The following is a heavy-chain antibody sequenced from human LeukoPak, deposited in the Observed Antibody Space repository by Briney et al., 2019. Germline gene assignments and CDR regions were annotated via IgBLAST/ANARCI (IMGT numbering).Heavy chain of an antibody. CDR2: INWNGGST. Sequence: GGSLRLSCAASGFIFDDYGMSWVRQAPGKGLEWVSGINWNGGSTGYADSVKGRFTISRDNAKNSLYLQMNSLRAEDTALYHCARESNGWYWRWFDPWGQGTLVNVSS. D-gene: IGHD6-19*01. CDR3: ARESNGWYWRWFDP. J-gene: IGHJ5*02. V-gene: IGHV3-20*01. CDR1: GFIFDDYG.